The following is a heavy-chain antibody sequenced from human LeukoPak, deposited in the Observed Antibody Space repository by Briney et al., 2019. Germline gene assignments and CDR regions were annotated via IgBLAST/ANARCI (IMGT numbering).Heavy chain of an antibody. D-gene: IGHD3-9*01. Sequence: GESVRLSCEVSGFTFSKYGMHWVRQAPGKGLEWVSTIRYDGSKEYYADSVRGRFTISRDNSGNTLFLQMDSLGAEDTAVYYCVRDTITYDIFTGSPDYWGQGTLVIVSS. CDR1: GFTFSKYG. CDR2: IRYDGSKE. J-gene: IGHJ4*02. V-gene: IGHV3-30*02. CDR3: VRDTITYDIFTGSPDY.